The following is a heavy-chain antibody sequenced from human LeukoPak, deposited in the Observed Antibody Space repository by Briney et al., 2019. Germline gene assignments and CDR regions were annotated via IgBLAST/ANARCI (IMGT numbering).Heavy chain of an antibody. V-gene: IGHV3-66*01. Sequence: GGSLRLSCAASGFTVSSNYMSWVRQAPGKGLEWVSVIYSGGSTYYADSVKGRFTISRDNSKNTLYLQMNSLRAEDTAVYYCARGFGAAADYFDYWGQGTLVTVSS. CDR1: GFTVSSNY. CDR3: ARGFGAAADYFDY. D-gene: IGHD6-13*01. J-gene: IGHJ4*02. CDR2: IYSGGST.